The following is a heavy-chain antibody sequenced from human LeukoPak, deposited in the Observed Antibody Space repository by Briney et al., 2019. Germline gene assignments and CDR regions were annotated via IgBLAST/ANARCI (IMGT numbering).Heavy chain of an antibody. J-gene: IGHJ5*02. V-gene: IGHV4-39*01. CDR2: IYYRGST. D-gene: IGHD6-19*01. CDR1: GRSISSSSYY. Sequence: SETLSLTCTVSGRSISSSSYYWGWIRQPPGKGLEWIGRIYYRGSTYYNSSLKSRVTISVDTSKNQFTLKLSYVTAADTAVYYCARATYSRGWYEDTWGQGTLVTVSS. CDR3: ARATYSRGWYEDT.